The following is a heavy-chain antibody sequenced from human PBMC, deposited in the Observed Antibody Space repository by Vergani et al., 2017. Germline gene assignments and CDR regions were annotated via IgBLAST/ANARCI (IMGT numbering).Heavy chain of an antibody. J-gene: IGHJ4*02. D-gene: IGHD3-22*01. CDR3: ARDQFNYDDGSGDRYLDY. Sequence: QVQLVQSGAEVKKPGSSVKVSCKASGGTFSSYAISWVRQAPGQGLEWMGRIIPSFGTANYAQKFQGRVTITADDSTSTAYMELGSVRSEDTAVYYCARDQFNYDDGSGDRYLDYWGQGTLVTVSS. V-gene: IGHV1-69*13. CDR1: GGTFSSYA. CDR2: IIPSFGTA.